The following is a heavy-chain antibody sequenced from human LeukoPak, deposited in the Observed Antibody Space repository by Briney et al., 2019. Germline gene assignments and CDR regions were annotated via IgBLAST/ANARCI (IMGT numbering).Heavy chain of an antibody. Sequence: SVKVSCKASGGTFSSYAISWVRQAPGQGLEWMGGIIPIFGTANYAQKFQGRVTITADESTRTAYMELSSMRSEDTAVYYCARDLTGTTNWFDPWGQGTLVTVSS. D-gene: IGHD1-7*01. J-gene: IGHJ5*02. CDR3: ARDLTGTTNWFDP. CDR2: IIPIFGTA. V-gene: IGHV1-69*01. CDR1: GGTFSSYA.